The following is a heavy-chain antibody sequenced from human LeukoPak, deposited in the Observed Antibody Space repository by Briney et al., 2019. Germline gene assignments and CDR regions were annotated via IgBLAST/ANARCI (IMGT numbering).Heavy chain of an antibody. CDR3: ARSVVPAAIRFDP. V-gene: IGHV4-30-4*01. Sequence: PSETLSLTCTVSGGSISSGDYYWSWIRQPPGKGLEWIGYIYYSGSTYYNPSLKSRVTISVDTSKNQFSLKLGSVTAADTAVYYCARSVVPAAIRFDPWGQGTLVTVSS. CDR2: IYYSGST. D-gene: IGHD2-2*02. CDR1: GGSISSGDYY. J-gene: IGHJ5*02.